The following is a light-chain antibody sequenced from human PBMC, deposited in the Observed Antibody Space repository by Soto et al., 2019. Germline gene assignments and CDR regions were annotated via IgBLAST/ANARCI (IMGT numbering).Light chain of an antibody. V-gene: IGKV3-15*01. J-gene: IGKJ5*01. CDR1: QSVRTN. CDR3: QQYSKWPIT. CDR2: GAF. Sequence: EIVMTQSPATLSVSPGERVTLSCRASQSVRTNLAWYQHKSGQAPSLLIYGAFTRATGIPARFSGSGSGTEFSLTISSLQSEDFAVYYCQQYSKWPITFGQGTRLEI.